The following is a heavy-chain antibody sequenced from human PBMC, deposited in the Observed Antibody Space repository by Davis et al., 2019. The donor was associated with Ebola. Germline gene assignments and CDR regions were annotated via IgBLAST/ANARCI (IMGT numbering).Heavy chain of an antibody. D-gene: IGHD2-8*01. CDR3: ARRSNDKYCMDV. J-gene: IGHJ6*03. CDR1: GGSISSYY. Sequence: PSETLSLTCTVSGGSISSYYWSWIRQPPGKGLEWIGYIYYSGSTNYNPSLKSRVTISVDTSKNQFSLRLSSVTAADTALYYCARRSNDKYCMDVWGKGTTVTVSS. CDR2: IYYSGST. V-gene: IGHV4-59*12.